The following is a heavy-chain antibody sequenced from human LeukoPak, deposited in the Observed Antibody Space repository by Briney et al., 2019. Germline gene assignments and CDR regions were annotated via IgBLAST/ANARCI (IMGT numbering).Heavy chain of an antibody. J-gene: IGHJ4*02. Sequence: GGSLRLSCAASGFTVGSNYMSWVRQAPGKGLEWVSVIYSGGSTYYADSVKGRFTISRDNSKNTLYLQMNSLRAEDTAVYYCTREVELVLVYWGQGTLVTVSS. CDR2: IYSGGST. D-gene: IGHD6-6*01. CDR1: GFTVGSNY. V-gene: IGHV3-53*01. CDR3: TREVELVLVY.